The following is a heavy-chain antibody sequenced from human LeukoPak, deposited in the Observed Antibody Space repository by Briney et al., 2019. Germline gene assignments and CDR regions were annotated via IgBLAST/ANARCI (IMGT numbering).Heavy chain of an antibody. CDR2: IYYSGST. Sequence: SETLSLTCTVSGGSISSSSDYWGWIRQPPGKGLEWIGSIYYSGSTYYNPSLKSRVTISVDTSKNQFSLKLSSVTAADTAVYYCARVDYSNYVVDYWGQGTLVTVSS. D-gene: IGHD4-11*01. V-gene: IGHV4-39*07. J-gene: IGHJ4*02. CDR3: ARVDYSNYVVDY. CDR1: GGSISSSSDY.